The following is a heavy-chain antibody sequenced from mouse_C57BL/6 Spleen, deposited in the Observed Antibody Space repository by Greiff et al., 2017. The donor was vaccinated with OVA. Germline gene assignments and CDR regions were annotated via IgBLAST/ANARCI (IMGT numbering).Heavy chain of an antibody. CDR1: GYTFTSYW. CDR3: ARGVPYAMDY. J-gene: IGHJ4*01. Sequence: QVQLKQSGAELAKPGASVKLSCKASGYTFTSYWMHWVKQRPGQGLEWIGYINPSSGYTKYNQKFKDKATLTADKSSRTAYMQLSSLTYEDSAVYYCARGVPYAMDYWGQGTSVTVSS. CDR2: INPSSGYT. V-gene: IGHV1-7*01.